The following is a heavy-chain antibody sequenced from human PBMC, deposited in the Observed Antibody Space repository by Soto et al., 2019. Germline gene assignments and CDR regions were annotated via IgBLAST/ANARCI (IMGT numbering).Heavy chain of an antibody. Sequence: TVFYGTSIDHYWRCISQTPGKGLEWIGYIYYSGSTNYNPSLKSRVTISVDTSKNQFSLKLSSVTAADTAVYYCASFLGELSPEYWYWGQGTLVTVSS. CDR3: ASFLGELSPEYWY. V-gene: IGHV4-59*11. CDR2: IYYSGST. CDR1: YGTSIDHY. J-gene: IGHJ4*02. D-gene: IGHD3-16*02.